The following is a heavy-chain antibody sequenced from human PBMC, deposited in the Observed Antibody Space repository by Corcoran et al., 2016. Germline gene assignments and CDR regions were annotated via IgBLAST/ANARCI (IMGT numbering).Heavy chain of an antibody. CDR3: SRVTTITVRGIMDV. CDR2: IIPIFGTA. D-gene: IGHD4-4*01. V-gene: IGHV1-69*01. J-gene: IGHJ6*02. CDR1: GGTFSSYA. Sequence: QVQLVQSGAEVKKPGYSVKVSCKTSGGTFSSYAINWVRQAPGQGLEWMGGIIPIFGTANYAQKFQGRVTITADESKSTAYMELSSLRSEDTAVDYWSRVTTITVRGIMDVWGQGTTVTVSS.